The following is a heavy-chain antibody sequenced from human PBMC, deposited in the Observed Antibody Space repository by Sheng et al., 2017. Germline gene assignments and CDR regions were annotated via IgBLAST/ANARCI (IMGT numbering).Heavy chain of an antibody. CDR1: GFTFSSYS. Sequence: EVQLVESGGGLVKPGGSLRLSCAASGFTFSSYSMNWVRQAPGKGLEWVSSISSSSSYIYYADSVKGRFTISRDNAKNSLYLQMNSLRAEDTAVYYCARESRNSYDFPPTRWFDPWGQGTLVTVSS. CDR2: ISSSSSYI. J-gene: IGHJ5*02. V-gene: IGHV3-21*01. CDR3: ARESRNSYDFPPTRWFDP. D-gene: IGHD3-3*01.